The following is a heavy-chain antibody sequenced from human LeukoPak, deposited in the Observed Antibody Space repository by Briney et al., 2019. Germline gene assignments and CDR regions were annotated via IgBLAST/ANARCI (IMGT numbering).Heavy chain of an antibody. V-gene: IGHV1-69*13. D-gene: IGHD2-21*02. CDR3: ARVRGTYCGGDCYYDYYYMDV. CDR1: GGTFSSYA. J-gene: IGHJ6*03. CDR2: IIPIFGTA. Sequence: SVKVSCKASGGTFSSYAISWVRQAPGQGLEWMGGIIPIFGTANYAQKFQGRVTITADESTSTAYMGLSSLRSEDTAVYYCARVRGTYCGGDCYYDYYYMDVWGKGTTVTISS.